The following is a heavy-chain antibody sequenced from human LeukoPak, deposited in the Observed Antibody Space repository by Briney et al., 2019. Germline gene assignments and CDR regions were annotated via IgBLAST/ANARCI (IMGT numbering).Heavy chain of an antibody. CDR1: GGSISSGGYS. Sequence: SQTLSLTCAVSGGSISSGGYSWSWIRQPPGKGLEWIGYIYHSGSTYYNPSLKSRVTISVDRSKNQFSLKLSSVTAADTAVYYCASGGQEGIDPWGQGTLVTVSS. CDR3: ASGGQEGIDP. J-gene: IGHJ5*02. D-gene: IGHD3-16*01. V-gene: IGHV4-30-2*01. CDR2: IYHSGST.